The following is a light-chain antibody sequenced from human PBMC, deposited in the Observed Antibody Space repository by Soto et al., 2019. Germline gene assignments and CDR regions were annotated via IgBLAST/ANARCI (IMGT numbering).Light chain of an antibody. V-gene: IGKV1-5*03. CDR3: LQYHTYRT. CDR2: KAS. Sequence: IQMTQSPSTLSASVGDRVTFTCRASQSINIWLAWYQQKPGKAPKLLIYKASTLEVGVPSRFSGSGSGTEFTLTISTLQPSDFATYYCLQYHTYRTFGQGTKVEVK. CDR1: QSINIW. J-gene: IGKJ1*01.